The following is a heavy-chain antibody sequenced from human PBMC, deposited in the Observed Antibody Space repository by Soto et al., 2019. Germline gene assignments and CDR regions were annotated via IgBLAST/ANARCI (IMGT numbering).Heavy chain of an antibody. CDR3: AKNMLPTNSLDH. J-gene: IGHJ5*02. D-gene: IGHD3-16*01. CDR2: INHSGST. CDR1: GGSFSGYY. V-gene: IGHV4-34*01. Sequence: PSETLSLTCAVYGGSFSGYYWSWIRQPPGKGLEWIGEINHSGSTNYNPSLKSRVTISVDTSKNQFSLKLSSVTAADTAVYYCAKNMLPTNSLDHWGQGTLVTVSS.